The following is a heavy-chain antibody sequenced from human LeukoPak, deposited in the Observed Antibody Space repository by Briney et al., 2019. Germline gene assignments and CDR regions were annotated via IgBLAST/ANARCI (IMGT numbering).Heavy chain of an antibody. CDR2: INPNSGGT. CDR1: GYTFTGYY. Sequence: ASVKVSCKASGYTFTGYYMHWVRQAPGQGLEWMGWINPNSGGTNYAQKFQGWVTMTRDTSISTAYMELSRLRSDDTAVYYCAMDITMVGSGSCLPYFDYWGQGTLVTVSS. CDR3: AMDITMVGSGSCLPYFDY. J-gene: IGHJ4*02. V-gene: IGHV1-2*04. D-gene: IGHD3-10*01.